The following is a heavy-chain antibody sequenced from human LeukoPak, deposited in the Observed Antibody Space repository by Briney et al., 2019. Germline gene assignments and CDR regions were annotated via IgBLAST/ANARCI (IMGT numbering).Heavy chain of an antibody. CDR1: GGSFSGYY. V-gene: IGHV4-34*01. D-gene: IGHD6-13*01. J-gene: IGHJ5*02. CDR2: INHSGST. Sequence: PSETLSLTCAVYGGSFSGYYWSWIRQPPGKGLEWIGEINHSGSTNYNPSLKSRVTISVDTSKNQFSLKLSSVTAADTAVYYCARGRWYSSRSLVGWFDPWGQGTLVTVSS. CDR3: ARGRWYSSRSLVGWFDP.